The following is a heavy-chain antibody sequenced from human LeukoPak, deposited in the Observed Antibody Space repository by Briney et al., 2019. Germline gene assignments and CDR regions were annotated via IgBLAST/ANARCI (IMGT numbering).Heavy chain of an antibody. Sequence: PGRSLRLSCAASGFTFSSYAMHWVRQAPGKGLEWVAVISYDGSNKYYADSVKGRFTISRDNSKNTLYLQMNSLRAEDTAVYYCAREDDILTGPFDYWGQGTLVTVSS. CDR2: ISYDGSNK. CDR1: GFTFSSYA. D-gene: IGHD3-9*01. CDR3: AREDDILTGPFDY. J-gene: IGHJ4*02. V-gene: IGHV3-30*04.